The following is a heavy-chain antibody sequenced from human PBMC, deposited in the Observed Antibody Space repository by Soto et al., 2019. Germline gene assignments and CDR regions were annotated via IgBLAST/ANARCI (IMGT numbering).Heavy chain of an antibody. Sequence: QVQLQESGPGLVKPSQTLSLTCTVSGGSISSGGYYWSWIRQHPGKGLEWIGYIYYSGSTYYNPSRKSRVTISVDTSKTQFSLKLSSVTAADTAVYYCAIVSSGWYGEGEFDYWGQGTLVTVSS. CDR2: IYYSGST. CDR1: GGSISSGGYY. V-gene: IGHV4-31*03. J-gene: IGHJ4*02. CDR3: AIVSSGWYGEGEFDY. D-gene: IGHD6-19*01.